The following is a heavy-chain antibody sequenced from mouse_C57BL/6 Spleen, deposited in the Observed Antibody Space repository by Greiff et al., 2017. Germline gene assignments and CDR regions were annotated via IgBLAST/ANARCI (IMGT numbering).Heavy chain of an antibody. J-gene: IGHJ4*01. CDR2: IWTGGGT. CDR3: ARKGDDYDGSAMDY. V-gene: IGHV2-9-1*01. D-gene: IGHD2-4*01. CDR1: GFSLTSYA. Sequence: QVQLQQSGPGLVAPSQSLSITCTVSGFSLTSYAISWVRQPPGKGLEWLGVIWTGGGTNYNSALKSRLSISKNNSKSQVFLKMNSLRTEDTARYYCARKGDDYDGSAMDYWGQGTSVTVSA.